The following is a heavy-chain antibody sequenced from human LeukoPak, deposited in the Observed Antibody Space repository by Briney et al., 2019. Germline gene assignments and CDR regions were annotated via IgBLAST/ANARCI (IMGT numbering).Heavy chain of an antibody. D-gene: IGHD1-26*01. V-gene: IGHV3-30*18. CDR3: VKDLTGGSYNLDY. J-gene: IGHJ4*01. CDR1: GFTFRSYG. CDR2: ISSDGSGK. Sequence: GRSLRLSCAASGFTFRSYGMHWVRQAPGKGLEWVAVISSDGSGKYYADSVKGRFTISRDNSKNTLYLQMNSLRAEDTALYYCVKDLTGGSYNLDYRGHGTLVTVAS.